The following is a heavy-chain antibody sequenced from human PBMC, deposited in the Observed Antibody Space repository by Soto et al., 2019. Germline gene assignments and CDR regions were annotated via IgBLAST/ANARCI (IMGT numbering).Heavy chain of an antibody. CDR2: IFHGGST. D-gene: IGHD3-22*01. Sequence: LSLTCAVYGGSFSGYFWSWIRQPPGKGLEWIGEIFHGGSTNYSPSLKSRVTISVDTSKNQFSLELSSVTAADTAVYYCARPHYDSNTFYYFFDYWGQGTLVTVSS. CDR1: GGSFSGYF. CDR3: ARPHYDSNTFYYFFDY. V-gene: IGHV4-34*12. J-gene: IGHJ4*02.